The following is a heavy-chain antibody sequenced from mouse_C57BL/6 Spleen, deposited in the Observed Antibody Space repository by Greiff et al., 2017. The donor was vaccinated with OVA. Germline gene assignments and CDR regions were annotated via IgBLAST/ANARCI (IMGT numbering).Heavy chain of an antibody. V-gene: IGHV3-6*01. J-gene: IGHJ2*01. CDR2: ISYDGSN. Sequence: EVKLEESGPGLVKPSQSLSLTCSVTGYSITSGYYWNWIRQFPGNQLEWMGYISYDGSNNYNPSLKNRISITRDTSKNQFFLKMNSVTTEDTATYYCAREGEDGNYVGYWGQGTTLTVSS. CDR1: GYSITSGYY. CDR3: AREGEDGNYVGY. D-gene: IGHD2-1*01.